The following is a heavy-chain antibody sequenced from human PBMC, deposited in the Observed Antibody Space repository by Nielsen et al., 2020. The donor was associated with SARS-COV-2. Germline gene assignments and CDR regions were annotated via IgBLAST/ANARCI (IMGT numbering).Heavy chain of an antibody. CDR1: GSSLDDYA. CDR3: AKARAYDTSGYYSITYSFDY. D-gene: IGHD3-22*01. CDR2: ISWNSGSI. V-gene: IGHV3-9*01. Sequence: GESPITSCAASGSSLDDYAMHWVRQAPGKGLEWVSGISWNSGSIVYVDSVKGRFTISRDNAKNSLYLQMNSLCAEDTALYYCAKARAYDTSGYYSITYSFDYWGQGTLVTVSS. J-gene: IGHJ4*02.